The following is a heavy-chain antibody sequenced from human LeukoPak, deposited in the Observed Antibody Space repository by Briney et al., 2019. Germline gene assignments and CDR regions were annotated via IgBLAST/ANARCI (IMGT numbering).Heavy chain of an antibody. CDR3: APARYYYDSSGSPTYYFDY. Sequence: PEASVKVSCKVSGYTLTELSMHWVRQAPGKGLDWMGGFDPEDGETIYAQKFQGRVTMTEDTSTDTAYMELSSLRPEDTAVYYCAPARYYYDSSGSPTYYFDYWGQGTLVTVSS. V-gene: IGHV1-24*01. D-gene: IGHD3-22*01. CDR1: GYTLTELS. J-gene: IGHJ4*02. CDR2: FDPEDGET.